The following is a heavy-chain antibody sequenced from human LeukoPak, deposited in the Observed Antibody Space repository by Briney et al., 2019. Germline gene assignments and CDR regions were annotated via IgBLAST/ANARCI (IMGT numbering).Heavy chain of an antibody. Sequence: ASVKVSCKASRYTFTTCDINWVRQATGQGVEWMGCMNPNRGNTGYAHSFQGRVNTTRDHSISTAYTEISTLRSEDTAIYYCTRGSSGRRDYWGQGTLVTVSS. V-gene: IGHV1-8*01. D-gene: IGHD6-19*01. J-gene: IGHJ4*02. CDR1: RYTFTTCD. CDR3: TRGSSGRRDY. CDR2: MNPNRGNT.